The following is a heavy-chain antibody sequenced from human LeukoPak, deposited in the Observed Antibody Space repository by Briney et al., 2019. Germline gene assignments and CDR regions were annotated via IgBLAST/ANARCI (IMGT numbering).Heavy chain of an antibody. CDR3: AKDTEEMATIAYFDY. Sequence: GRSLRLSCAASGFTFDDYAMHWVRQAPGKGLEWVSGISWNSGSIGYADSVKGRFTISRDNAKNSLYLQMNSLRAEDTALYYCAKDTEEMATIAYFDYWGQGTLVTVSS. J-gene: IGHJ4*02. V-gene: IGHV3-9*01. D-gene: IGHD5-24*01. CDR1: GFTFDDYA. CDR2: ISWNSGSI.